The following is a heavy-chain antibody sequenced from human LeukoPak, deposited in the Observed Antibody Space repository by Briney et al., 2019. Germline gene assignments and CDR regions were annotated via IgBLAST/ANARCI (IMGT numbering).Heavy chain of an antibody. Sequence: PGGSLRLSCAASGFTFSRAWMSWVRQAPGKGLEWVGHIKSKSDGGKADYGPIVEGRFTISRDDSKDTVYLQMNSLKTEDAAVYYRATGGSAWSFDYWGQGTLATVSS. CDR2: IKSKSDGGKA. D-gene: IGHD6-19*01. J-gene: IGHJ4*02. CDR3: ATGGSAWSFDY. CDR1: GFTFSRAW. V-gene: IGHV3-15*01.